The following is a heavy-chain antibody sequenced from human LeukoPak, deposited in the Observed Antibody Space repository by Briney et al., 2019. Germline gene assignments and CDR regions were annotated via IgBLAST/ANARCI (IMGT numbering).Heavy chain of an antibody. V-gene: IGHV4-34*01. Sequence: SETLSLTCAVYGGSFSGYYWSWIRQPPGKGLEWIGEINHSGSTNYNPSLKSRITISVDTSKDQFSLKLTSVTAADTAMYYCARVSRGRYLFDIWGQGTMVTVSS. J-gene: IGHJ3*02. CDR2: INHSGST. CDR1: GGSFSGYY. D-gene: IGHD3-16*02. CDR3: ARVSRGRYLFDI.